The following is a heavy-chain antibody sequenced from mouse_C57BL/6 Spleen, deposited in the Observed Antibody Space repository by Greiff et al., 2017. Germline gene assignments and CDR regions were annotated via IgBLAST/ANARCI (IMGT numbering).Heavy chain of an antibody. CDR1: GYTFTSYG. CDR3: GRWSAQTLYDVDY. CDR2: IYPRSGNT. J-gene: IGHJ4*01. D-gene: IGHD3-2*02. Sequence: QVQLKESGAELARPGASVKLSCKASGYTFTSYGISWVKQRTGQGLEWIGEIYPRSGNTYYNEKFKGKATLTADKSSSTAYMELRSLTSEDSAVYFCGRWSAQTLYDVDYWGQGTSVTVSS. V-gene: IGHV1-81*01.